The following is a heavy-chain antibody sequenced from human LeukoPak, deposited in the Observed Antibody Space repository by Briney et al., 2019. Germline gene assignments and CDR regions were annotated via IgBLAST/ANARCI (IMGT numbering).Heavy chain of an antibody. V-gene: IGHV3-20*04. CDR1: GFTFDDYG. Sequence: TGGSLRLSCAASGFTFDDYGMSWVRQAPGRGLEWVSGINWNGGSTGYADSVKGRFTISRDNAKNSLDLQMNSLRVEDTGIYYCVKVAKYYYGSETYYFFEHWGQGTPVTASS. CDR3: VKVAKYYYGSETYYFFEH. CDR2: INWNGGST. J-gene: IGHJ4*02. D-gene: IGHD3-10*01.